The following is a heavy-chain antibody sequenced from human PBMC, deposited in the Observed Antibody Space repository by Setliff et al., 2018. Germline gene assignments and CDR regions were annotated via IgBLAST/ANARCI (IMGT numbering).Heavy chain of an antibody. V-gene: IGHV4-38-2*01. Sequence: SETLSLTCAVSGYSISSGYYWGWIRQPPGKGLEWIGSIYHSGSTYYNPSLKSRVTISVDTSKNQFSLKLSSVTAADTAVYYCARQPEGGYYDSSGYYGMAPYYFDYWGQGTQVTVSS. D-gene: IGHD3-22*01. J-gene: IGHJ4*02. CDR2: IYHSGST. CDR3: ARQPEGGYYDSSGYYGMAPYYFDY. CDR1: GYSISSGYY.